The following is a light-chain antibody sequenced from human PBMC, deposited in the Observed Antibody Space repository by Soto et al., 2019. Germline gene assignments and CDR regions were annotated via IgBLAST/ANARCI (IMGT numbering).Light chain of an antibody. CDR2: GAS. Sequence: EIVMTQSPATLSVSPGERATLSCRASHSISSNLAWYQQKPGQPPRLLIYGASTRATDIPVRFSGSGSGTEFTLTISSLQSEDFAVYYCQQYQNSPRTFGQGTKVDIK. J-gene: IGKJ1*01. CDR3: QQYQNSPRT. V-gene: IGKV3-15*01. CDR1: HSISSN.